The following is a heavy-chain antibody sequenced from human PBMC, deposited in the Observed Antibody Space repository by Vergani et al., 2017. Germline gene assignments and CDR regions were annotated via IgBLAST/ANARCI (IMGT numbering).Heavy chain of an antibody. D-gene: IGHD2-15*01. V-gene: IGHV3-23*01. CDR1: GFTFSIYA. CDR2: ISGSGGST. J-gene: IGHJ4*02. CDR3: AKDGRYCSGGSCYSY. Sequence: EVQLLESGGGLVQPGGSLRLSCAASGFTFSIYAMSWVRQAPGKGLEWVSAISGSGGSTYYADSVKGRFTISRDNSKNTLYLQMNSLRAEDTAVYYCAKDGRYCSGGSCYSYWGQGTLVTVSS.